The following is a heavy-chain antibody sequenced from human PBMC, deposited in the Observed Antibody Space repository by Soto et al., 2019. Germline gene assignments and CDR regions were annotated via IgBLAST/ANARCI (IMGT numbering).Heavy chain of an antibody. CDR2: IYYSGGT. V-gene: IGHV4-59*01. J-gene: IGHJ6*02. D-gene: IGHD6-19*01. CDR3: ARTRDGIAVAGPAFYYYDSMDV. CDR1: GGSISSLY. Sequence: QVQLQESGPGLVKPSETLSLTCTFSGGSISSLYWSWIRQPQGTGLDWLGYIYYSGGTNYNPSLTSRVTMSIATSKNQFALKLSSVTAADTDVYYCARTRDGIAVAGPAFYYYDSMDVWGQGTTVTVSS.